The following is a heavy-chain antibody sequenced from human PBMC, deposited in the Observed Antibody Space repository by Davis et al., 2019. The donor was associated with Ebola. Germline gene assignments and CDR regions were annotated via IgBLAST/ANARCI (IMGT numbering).Heavy chain of an antibody. J-gene: IGHJ2*01. V-gene: IGHV3-23*01. CDR3: AKDGGNYPYWYFDL. CDR1: GFIFSSYV. D-gene: IGHD1-7*01. CDR2: LGTSADT. Sequence: GGSLRLSCAASGFIFSSYVMSWVRQAPGKGLEWVSTLGTSADTYYADSVKGRFTISRDNSRNTLYLQMNSLRAEDTALYYCAKDGGNYPYWYFDLWGRGTLVTVSS.